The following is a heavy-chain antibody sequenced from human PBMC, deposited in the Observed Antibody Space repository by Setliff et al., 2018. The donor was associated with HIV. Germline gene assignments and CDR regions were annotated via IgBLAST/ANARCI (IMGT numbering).Heavy chain of an antibody. CDR3: ARDDGGYNYAEAFDV. V-gene: IGHV1-69*10. Sequence: GASVKVSCKASGGTFSSYAISWVRQAPGQGLEWMGGIIPILGIANYAQEFQGRVSLTIDASASTAYMELRSLRSDDTAAYYCARDDGGYNYAEAFDVWGQGTMVTVSS. J-gene: IGHJ3*01. CDR1: GGTFSSYA. CDR2: IIPILGIA. D-gene: IGHD3-16*01.